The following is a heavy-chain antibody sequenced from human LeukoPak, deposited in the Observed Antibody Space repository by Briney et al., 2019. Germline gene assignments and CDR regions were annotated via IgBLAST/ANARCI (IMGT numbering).Heavy chain of an antibody. V-gene: IGHV4-61*01. CDR1: GGSVSSSLYC. J-gene: IGHJ6*02. CDR2: VYFSGST. Sequence: SETLSLTCTVSGGSVSSSLYCWSWIRRPPGKGLEWIGYVYFSGSTKYNPSLESRVTISVDTSKNQFSLKLNSVTAADTAVYYCARDKTTGSGYYYYYGMDVWGQGTTVTVSS. D-gene: IGHD1-26*01. CDR3: ARDKTTGSGYYYYYGMDV.